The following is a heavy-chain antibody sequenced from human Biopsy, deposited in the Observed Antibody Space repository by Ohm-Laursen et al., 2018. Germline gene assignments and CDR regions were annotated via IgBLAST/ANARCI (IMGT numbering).Heavy chain of an antibody. V-gene: IGHV1-2*02. CDR2: INAKTGDT. CDR3: TRGGYYYDSLAYYYWFDP. CDR1: GYTFTGYH. J-gene: IGHJ5*02. D-gene: IGHD3-22*01. Sequence: GASVKVSCKASGYTFTGYHVHWVRQAPGQGLEWMGWINAKTGDTNYAQKFQGRATVTRDTSISTAYVDLSSLRSDDTAVYYCTRGGYYYDSLAYYYWFDPWGQGTLVTVSS.